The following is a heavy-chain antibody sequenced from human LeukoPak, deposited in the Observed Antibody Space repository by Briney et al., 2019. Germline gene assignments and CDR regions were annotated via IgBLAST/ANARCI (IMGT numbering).Heavy chain of an antibody. D-gene: IGHD5-18*01. CDR2: ISGSGGST. J-gene: IGHJ4*02. CDR1: GFTFSSYA. Sequence: GGSLRLSCAASGFTFSSYAVSWVRQAPGKGLEWVSVISGSGGSTSHADSVKGRFTISRDNSMNTLYLQMNSLRAEDTAVYYCAKDDRIQTRRYSYNYWGQGTLVTVSS. V-gene: IGHV3-23*01. CDR3: AKDDRIQTRRYSYNY.